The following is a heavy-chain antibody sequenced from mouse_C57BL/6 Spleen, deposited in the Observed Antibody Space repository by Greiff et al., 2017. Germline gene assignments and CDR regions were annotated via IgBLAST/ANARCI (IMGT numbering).Heavy chain of an antibody. Sequence: QVQLQQSGAELVRPGASVKLSCKASGYTFTDYYINWVKQRPGQGLEWIARIYPGSGNTYYNEKFKGKATLTAEKSSSTAYMQLSSLTSEDSAVYFCASGEDRTWFAYWGQGTLVTVSA. J-gene: IGHJ3*01. D-gene: IGHD2-14*01. CDR2: IYPGSGNT. CDR3: ASGEDRTWFAY. CDR1: GYTFTDYY. V-gene: IGHV1-76*01.